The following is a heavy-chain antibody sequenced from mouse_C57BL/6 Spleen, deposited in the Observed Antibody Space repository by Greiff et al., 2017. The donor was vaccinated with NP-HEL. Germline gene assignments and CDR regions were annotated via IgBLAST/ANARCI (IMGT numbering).Heavy chain of an antibody. J-gene: IGHJ4*01. CDR1: GYTFTSYD. Sequence: QVHVKQSGPELVKPGASVKLSCKASGYTFTSYDINWVKQRPGQGLEWIGWIYPRDGSTKYNEKFKGKATLTVDTSSSTAYMELHSLTSEDSAVYFCARPFYYGSRDYAMDYWGQGTSVTVSS. CDR3: ARPFYYGSRDYAMDY. D-gene: IGHD1-1*01. V-gene: IGHV1-85*01. CDR2: IYPRDGST.